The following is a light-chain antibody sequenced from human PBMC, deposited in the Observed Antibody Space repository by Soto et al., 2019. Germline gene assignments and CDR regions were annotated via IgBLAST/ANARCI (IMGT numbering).Light chain of an antibody. J-gene: IGLJ1*01. V-gene: IGLV2-14*01. CDR2: NVS. Sequence: QSLLTRPPCMSGSPGQSITISCTGTSRDVGGYNYVAWYQQHPGKAPKLLIYNVSNRPSGVSNRFSGSKSGNTASLTISGLQAEDEADYYCTSYTNRYTYVFGTGSKVTVL. CDR3: TSYTNRYTYV. CDR1: SRDVGGYNY.